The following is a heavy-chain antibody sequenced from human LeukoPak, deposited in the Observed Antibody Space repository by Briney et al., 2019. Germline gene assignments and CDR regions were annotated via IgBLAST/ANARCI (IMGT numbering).Heavy chain of an antibody. V-gene: IGHV3-15*01. CDR3: TAPPRLSGSYSFY. CDR1: GFTFSNAW. CDR2: IKSKTDGGTT. Sequence: GGSLRLSCAASGFTFSNAWMSWVRQAPGKGLEWFGRIKSKTDGGTTDYAAPVKGRFTISRDDSKNTLYLQMNSLKTEDTAVYYCTAPPRLSGSYSFYWGQGTLVTVSS. D-gene: IGHD1-26*01. J-gene: IGHJ4*02.